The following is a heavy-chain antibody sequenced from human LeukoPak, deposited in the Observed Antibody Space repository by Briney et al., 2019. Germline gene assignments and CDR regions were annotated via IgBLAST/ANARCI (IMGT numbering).Heavy chain of an antibody. CDR1: GFTFSSYN. Sequence: GGSLRLSCAASGFTFSSYNMNWVRQAPGKGLEWVSSITSSSSYIYYADSVKGRFTISRDNSKNTLYLQMNSLRAEDTAVYYCAKVGKAARIIGTTSRYYYYYMDVWGKGTTVTISS. V-gene: IGHV3-21*04. CDR2: ITSSSSYI. CDR3: AKVGKAARIIGTTSRYYYYYMDV. D-gene: IGHD1-20*01. J-gene: IGHJ6*03.